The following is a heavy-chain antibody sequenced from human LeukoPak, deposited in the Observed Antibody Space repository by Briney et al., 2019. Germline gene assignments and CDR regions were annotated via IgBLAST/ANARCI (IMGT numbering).Heavy chain of an antibody. CDR3: AREASPGRLDY. CDR1: GFTFSPYW. V-gene: IGHV3-74*01. Sequence: GGSLRLSCAASGFTFSPYWMHWVRQAPGKGLVWVSRINGDGSSTGYADSVKDRLTISRDNAKNTLYLQMNSLRAEDTAVYYCAREASPGRLDYWGQGTLVTVSS. CDR2: INGDGSST. J-gene: IGHJ4*02.